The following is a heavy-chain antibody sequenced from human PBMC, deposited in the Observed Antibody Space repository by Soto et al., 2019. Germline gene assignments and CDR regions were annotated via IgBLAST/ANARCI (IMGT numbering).Heavy chain of an antibody. V-gene: IGHV4-4*07. CDR2: VYSSGTT. J-gene: IGHJ4*02. D-gene: IGHD3-10*01. Sequence: SETLSLTCSVSGGSINSYWWSWIRQPAGKGLEWIGRVYSSGTTDYNPSLNSRATLSVETSKNQFSLKLSSVTAADTAVYYCARDIGSYAYGEGYWGQGIQVTV. CDR3: ARDIGSYAYGEGY. CDR1: GGSINSYW.